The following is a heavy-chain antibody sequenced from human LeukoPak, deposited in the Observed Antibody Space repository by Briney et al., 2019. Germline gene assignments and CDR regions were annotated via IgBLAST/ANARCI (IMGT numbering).Heavy chain of an antibody. V-gene: IGHV1-2*06. CDR1: GYIFTAYY. Sequence: ASVKVSCKASGYIFTAYYIHWVRQAPGQGLEWVGRIHPSSGGTEYAQNFQGRVTVTRDTSITTAYMEPNRLTSDDTAVYYSARNYGDLDYWGQGTLVTVSS. CDR3: ARNYGDLDY. D-gene: IGHD4-17*01. J-gene: IGHJ4*02. CDR2: IHPSSGGT.